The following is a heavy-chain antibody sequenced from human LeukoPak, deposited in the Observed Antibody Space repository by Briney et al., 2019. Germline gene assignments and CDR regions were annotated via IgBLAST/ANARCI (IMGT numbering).Heavy chain of an antibody. V-gene: IGHV3-23*01. D-gene: IGHD3-22*01. CDR2: ISGSGGNT. CDR3: ANNYYDSSGYTWYFDL. J-gene: IGHJ2*01. Sequence: PGGSLRLSCTASGFTFTNYAMNWVRQAPGKGLEWVSAISGSGGNTYYADSVKGRFTISRDTSKNTLYLQINSLRAEDTAVYYCANNYYDSSGYTWYFDLWGRGTLVTVSS. CDR1: GFTFTNYA.